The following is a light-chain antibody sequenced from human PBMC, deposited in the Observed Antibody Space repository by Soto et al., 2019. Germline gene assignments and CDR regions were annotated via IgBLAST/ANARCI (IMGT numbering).Light chain of an antibody. J-gene: IGLJ3*02. Sequence: QLVLTQSPSASASLGASVKLTCTLSSGHSSYAITWHQQQPEKGPRYLMKLYSDGSHSKGDGIPDRFSGSSSGAERYLTISSLRSEDEADYYCQTWGTGIGVFGGGTKVTVL. V-gene: IGLV4-69*01. CDR1: SGHSSYA. CDR3: QTWGTGIGV. CDR2: LYSDGSH.